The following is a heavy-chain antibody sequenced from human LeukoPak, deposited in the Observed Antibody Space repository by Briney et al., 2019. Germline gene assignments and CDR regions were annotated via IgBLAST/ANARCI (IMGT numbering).Heavy chain of an antibody. V-gene: IGHV4-4*07. J-gene: IGHJ4*02. CDR1: GGSISNYF. D-gene: IGHD2-8*01. CDR3: ARAEPKTLTLIFDY. CDR2: VYVDGST. Sequence: PSETLSLTCTVSGGSISNYFWSWIRQPAGKGLEWIGRVYVDGSTNYNPSLKSRVTMSVATSKNQFSLKLTSVTAADTAVYYCARAEPKTLTLIFDYWGQGTLVTVSS.